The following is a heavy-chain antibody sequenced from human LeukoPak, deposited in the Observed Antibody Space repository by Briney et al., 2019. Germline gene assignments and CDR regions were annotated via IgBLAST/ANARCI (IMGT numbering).Heavy chain of an antibody. V-gene: IGHV3-23*01. CDR2: ISGSGGNT. Sequence: GGSLRLSCAASGFTFFNYAMSWVRQSPGKGLEWVSIISGSGGNTNYADSVKGRFTISRDNSKNTLYLQMNSLRAEDTAIYYCAKDRFGNSYSYPALYSGPDYWGQGTLVSVSS. CDR1: GFTFFNYA. CDR3: AKDRFGNSYSYPALYSGPDY. J-gene: IGHJ4*02. D-gene: IGHD5-18*01.